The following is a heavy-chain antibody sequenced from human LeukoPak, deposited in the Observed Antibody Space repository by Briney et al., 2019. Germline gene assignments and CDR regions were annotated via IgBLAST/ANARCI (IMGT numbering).Heavy chain of an antibody. D-gene: IGHD4-17*01. V-gene: IGHV3-21*01. Sequence: GSLRLSCAASGFTFSSYTMNWVRQAPGKGLEWVSSISRRSTYIYYADSVKGRFTISRDNAKNSLYLQMNSLRAEDTAVYYCARGGSGDHYGDYDYWGQGTLVTVSS. CDR1: GFTFSSYT. J-gene: IGHJ4*02. CDR3: ARGGSGDHYGDYDY. CDR2: ISRRSTYI.